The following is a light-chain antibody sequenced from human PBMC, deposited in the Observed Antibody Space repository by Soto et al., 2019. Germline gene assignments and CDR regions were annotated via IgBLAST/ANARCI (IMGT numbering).Light chain of an antibody. Sequence: QAVVTQPASVSGSPGQSITISCTGTSSDVGGYNHVSWYKQHPGKAPKLMMSEVSKRPSGVSDRFSGSKSGNTASLTISGLQAEDEADYYCSSYTTSTTVVFGGGTKLTVL. V-gene: IGLV2-14*01. CDR2: EVS. CDR1: SSDVGGYNH. CDR3: SSYTTSTTVV. J-gene: IGLJ2*01.